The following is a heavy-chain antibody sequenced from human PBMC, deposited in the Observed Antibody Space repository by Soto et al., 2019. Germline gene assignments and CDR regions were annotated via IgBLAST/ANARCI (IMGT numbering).Heavy chain of an antibody. Sequence: PGGSLRLSCAASGFTFSSYAMSWVRQAPGKGLEWVSAISGSGGSTYYADSVKGRFTISRDNSKNTLYLQMNSLRAEDTAVYYCAKDLRDGSGSYYFDYWGQGTLVTVSS. V-gene: IGHV3-23*01. J-gene: IGHJ4*02. CDR2: ISGSGGST. D-gene: IGHD3-10*01. CDR3: AKDLRDGSGSYYFDY. CDR1: GFTFSSYA.